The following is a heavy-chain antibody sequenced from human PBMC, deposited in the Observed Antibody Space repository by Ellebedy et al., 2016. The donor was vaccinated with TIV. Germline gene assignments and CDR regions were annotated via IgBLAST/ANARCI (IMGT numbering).Heavy chain of an antibody. V-gene: IGHV3-48*01. J-gene: IGHJ6*02. D-gene: IGHD3-10*01. Sequence: GESLKISCAASGFTFSYFTMNWVRQAPGKGLEWVSYISAGAIYYADSVRGRFTISRDNSKNTLYLQMNSLRAEDTAVYYCAKDRGNYGGAPYNGMDIWGQGTTVTVSS. CDR3: AKDRGNYGGAPYNGMDI. CDR2: ISAGAI. CDR1: GFTFSYFT.